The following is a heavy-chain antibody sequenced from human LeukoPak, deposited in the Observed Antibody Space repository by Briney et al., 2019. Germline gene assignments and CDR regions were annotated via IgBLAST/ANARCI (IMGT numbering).Heavy chain of an antibody. V-gene: IGHV3-23*01. Sequence: GGSLRLSCAAAGFSFSDSAMNWVRQAPGKGLEWVSHISSGGGLTEYADSVKGRFTISRDNSKNRPYMQMNILRAEDTGGYYCARNDLASNYMDVWCLGTTVTVAS. D-gene: IGHD3-16*01. CDR2: ISSGGGLT. J-gene: IGHJ6*03. CDR3: ARNDLASNYMDV. CDR1: GFSFSDSA.